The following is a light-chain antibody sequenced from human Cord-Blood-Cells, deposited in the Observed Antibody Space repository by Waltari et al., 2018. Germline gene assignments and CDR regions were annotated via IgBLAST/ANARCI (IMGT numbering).Light chain of an antibody. J-gene: IGKJ1*01. CDR2: WAS. CDR3: QQYYSTPPT. CDR1: QSVLYSSNNNNY. Sequence: DIVMTQSPDSLAVSLGERATINCKSSQSVLYSSNNNNYLAWYQQKPVQPPKLLIYWASTRESGVPDRFSGSGSGTDFTLTISSLQAEDVAVYYCQQYYSTPPTFGQGTKVEIK. V-gene: IGKV4-1*01.